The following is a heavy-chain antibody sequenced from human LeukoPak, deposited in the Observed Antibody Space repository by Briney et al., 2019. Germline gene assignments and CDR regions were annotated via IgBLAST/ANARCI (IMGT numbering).Heavy chain of an antibody. CDR2: INPNSGGT. Sequence: GASVKVSCKASGYTFTGYYMHWVRQAPGQGLEWMGWINPNSGGTNYAQKFQGRVTMTRDTSISTAYMELSRLRSDDTAVYYCARGGYSYTNWDYYYYGMDVWGQGTTVTVSS. V-gene: IGHV1-2*02. CDR1: GYTFTGYY. CDR3: ARGGYSYTNWDYYYYGMDV. J-gene: IGHJ6*02. D-gene: IGHD5-18*01.